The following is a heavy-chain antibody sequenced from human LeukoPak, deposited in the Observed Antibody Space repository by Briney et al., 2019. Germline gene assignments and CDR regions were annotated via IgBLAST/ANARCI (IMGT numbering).Heavy chain of an antibody. CDR1: GFTFSSYG. V-gene: IGHV3-23*01. CDR2: ISGSGGST. CDR3: ARGHIVVVPAAIRDCGGDCYSDWYFDL. J-gene: IGHJ2*01. D-gene: IGHD2-2*01. Sequence: GGSLRLSCAASGFTFSSYGMSWVRQAPGKGLEWVSAISGSGGSTYYADSVKGRFTISRDNSKNTLYLQMNSLRAEDTAVYYCARGHIVVVPAAIRDCGGDCYSDWYFDLWGRGTLVTVSS.